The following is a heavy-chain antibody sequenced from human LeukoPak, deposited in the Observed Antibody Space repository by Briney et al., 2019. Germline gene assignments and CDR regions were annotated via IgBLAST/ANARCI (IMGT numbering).Heavy chain of an antibody. CDR2: IYHSGST. Sequence: SETLSLTCAVSGGSISSSNWWSWVRQPPGKGLEWIGEIYHSGSTNYNPSLKSRVTISVDKSKNQFSLKLSSVTAADTAVYYCASDHCSGGSCYNWFDPWGQGTLVTVSS. CDR1: GGSISSSNW. V-gene: IGHV4-4*02. J-gene: IGHJ5*02. D-gene: IGHD2-15*01. CDR3: ASDHCSGGSCYNWFDP.